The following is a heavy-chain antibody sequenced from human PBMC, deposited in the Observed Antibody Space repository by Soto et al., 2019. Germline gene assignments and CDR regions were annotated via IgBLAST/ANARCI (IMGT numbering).Heavy chain of an antibody. CDR1: GGSFSGYY. CDR2: INHSGST. J-gene: IGHJ4*02. CDR3: ARRAVFEVGDCSSTSCYFDY. V-gene: IGHV4-34*01. D-gene: IGHD2-2*01. Sequence: QVQLQQWGAGLLKPSETLSLTCAVYGGSFSGYYWSWIRQPPGKGLEWIGEINHSGSTNYNPSLKSRVTISVDTSKNQFSLKLSSVTAADTAVYYCARRAVFEVGDCSSTSCYFDYWGQGTLVTVSS.